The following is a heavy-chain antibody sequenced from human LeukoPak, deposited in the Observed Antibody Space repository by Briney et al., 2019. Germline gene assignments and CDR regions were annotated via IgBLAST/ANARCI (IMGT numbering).Heavy chain of an antibody. J-gene: IGHJ4*02. CDR3: AKSDGLYGDYPIDY. D-gene: IGHD4-17*01. Sequence: GSLRLSCAASGFTFSSYGMHWVRQAPGKGLEWVAVISYDGSNKYYADSVKGRFTISRDNSKNTLYLQMNSLRAEDTAVYYCAKSDGLYGDYPIDYWGQGTLVTVSS. CDR2: ISYDGSNK. V-gene: IGHV3-30*18. CDR1: GFTFSSYG.